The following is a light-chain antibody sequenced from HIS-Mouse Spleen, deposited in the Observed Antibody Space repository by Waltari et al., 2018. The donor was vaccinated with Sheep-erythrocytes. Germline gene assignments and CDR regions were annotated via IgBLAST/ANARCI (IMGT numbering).Light chain of an antibody. Sequence: SALTQPRSVSGSPGQSVPIPCTGTSSDVGGYNSVSWYQQHPGKAPKLMIYEVSKRPSGVPDRFSGSKSGNTASLTISGLQAEDEADYYCCSYAGSYTFVVFGGGTKLTVL. CDR3: CSYAGSYTFVV. J-gene: IGLJ2*01. V-gene: IGLV2-11*01. CDR1: SSDVGGYNS. CDR2: EVS.